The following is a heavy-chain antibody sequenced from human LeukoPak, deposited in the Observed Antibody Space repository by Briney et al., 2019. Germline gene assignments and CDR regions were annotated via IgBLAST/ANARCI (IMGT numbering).Heavy chain of an antibody. CDR1: GGSIGSANYY. Sequence: KSSETLSLTCTVSGGSIGSANYYWGWIRQPPGKGLEWVGSIYYTGSTSYKSSLKSRVTISVDTSNNEFSLRLSSVTAADTAIYYCVRVVPAAMCWDYCAFDVWGQGTMVTVSS. J-gene: IGHJ3*01. CDR3: VRVVPAAMCWDYCAFDV. V-gene: IGHV4-39*01. D-gene: IGHD2-2*01. CDR2: IYYTGST.